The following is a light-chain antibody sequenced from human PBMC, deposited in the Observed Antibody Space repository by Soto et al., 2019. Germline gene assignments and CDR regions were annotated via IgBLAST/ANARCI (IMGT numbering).Light chain of an antibody. CDR1: QSVSSSY. CDR2: GAS. V-gene: IGKV3-20*01. Sequence: EIVLTQSPGTLSLSPGERATLSCRASQSVSSSYLAWYQQKPGQAPRLLIYGASNRATGIPDRFSGSGSGTDFTLTISRLEPEDFAVYYCQQYSSSPLTFGGGTRWIS. CDR3: QQYSSSPLT. J-gene: IGKJ4*01.